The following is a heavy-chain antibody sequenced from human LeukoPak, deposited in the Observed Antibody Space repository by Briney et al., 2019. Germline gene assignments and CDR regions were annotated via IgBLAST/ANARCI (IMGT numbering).Heavy chain of an antibody. CDR1: GASISTGGFY. Sequence: SETLSLTCTISGASISTGGFYWTWIRQPPGEGREWIGYIYYTGSVDYNASLKSRLTISLDTSKTRFSLKLNSVTAADTAVYYCARDHSYYFGSQTSTLDVWGQGTAVTVSS. J-gene: IGHJ6*02. V-gene: IGHV4-31*03. D-gene: IGHD3-10*01. CDR2: IYYTGSV. CDR3: ARDHSYYFGSQTSTLDV.